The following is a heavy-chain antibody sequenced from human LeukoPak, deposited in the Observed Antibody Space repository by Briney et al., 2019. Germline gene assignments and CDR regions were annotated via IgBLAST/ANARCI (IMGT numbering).Heavy chain of an antibody. CDR2: IYHSGST. V-gene: IGHV4-38-2*02. D-gene: IGHD3-10*01. J-gene: IGHJ6*02. CDR3: ARLQIPGGDYYGSGSYYKSGLVYGMDV. Sequence: KSSETLSLTCTVSGYSISSGYYWGWIRQPPGKGLEWIGSIYHSGSTYYNPSLKSRVTISVETSKNQFSLKLSSVTAADTAVYYCARLQIPGGDYYGSGSYYKSGLVYGMDVWGQGTTVTVSS. CDR1: GYSISSGYY.